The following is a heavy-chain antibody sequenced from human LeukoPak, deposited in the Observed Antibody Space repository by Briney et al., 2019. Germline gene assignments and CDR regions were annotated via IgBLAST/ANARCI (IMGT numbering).Heavy chain of an antibody. CDR1: GFTFSSYS. CDR3: VRGNFNGGIDH. V-gene: IGHV3-21*01. CDR2: ISSSSSYI. J-gene: IGHJ4*02. Sequence: PGGSLRLSCAASGFTFSSYSMNWVRQAPGKGLEWVSSISSSSSYIYYADSVKGRFTISRDNAKNTLYLQMNSLRAEDTAAYYCVRGNFNGGIDHWGRGTLVTVSP. D-gene: IGHD3-10*01.